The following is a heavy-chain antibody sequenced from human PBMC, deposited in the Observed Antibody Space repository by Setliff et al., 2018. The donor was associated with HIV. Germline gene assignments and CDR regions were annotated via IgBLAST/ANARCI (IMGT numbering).Heavy chain of an antibody. V-gene: IGHV3-48*04. D-gene: IGHD1-26*01. J-gene: IGHJ5*02. CDR1: GFTFNYT. CDR3: AKMGATWFDP. CDR2: ISDSGRTI. Sequence: GGSLRLSCAASGFTFNYTMNWVRQAPGKGLEWLSYISDSGRTIYYAGSVKGRFTISRDNAKNSLYLQMNRLRAEDTAVYYCAKMGATWFDPWGQGTLVTVS.